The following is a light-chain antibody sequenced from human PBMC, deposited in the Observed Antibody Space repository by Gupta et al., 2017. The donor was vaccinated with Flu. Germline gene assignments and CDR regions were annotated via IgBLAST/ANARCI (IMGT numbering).Light chain of an antibody. J-gene: IGLJ1*01. Sequence: TCGGQNFGRKSVHWYQQKAGQAPVLVVYNDGDRPSGIPERFSGSNSGNTATLTISGVEAGDEADYYCQSWARGIDQVFGTGTRVTVL. CDR2: NDG. CDR3: QSWARGIDQV. CDR1: NFGRKS. V-gene: IGLV3-21*02.